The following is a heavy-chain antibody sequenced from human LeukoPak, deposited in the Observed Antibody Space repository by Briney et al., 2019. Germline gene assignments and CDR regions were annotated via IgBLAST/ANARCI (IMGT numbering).Heavy chain of an antibody. J-gene: IGHJ4*02. Sequence: GGSLSLSCAASGFTVSSNYLSRLGQAPGQGLEGVSVIYSGGSTYSADSEKDKFTSSSDKSKHTRYLQMNSLRAEDTAVYDSARDLCSITSCYYLDYGGEETLVTVSS. CDR1: GFTVSSNY. CDR3: ARDLCSITSCYYLDY. CDR2: IYSGGST. V-gene: IGHV3-66*01. D-gene: IGHD2-2*01.